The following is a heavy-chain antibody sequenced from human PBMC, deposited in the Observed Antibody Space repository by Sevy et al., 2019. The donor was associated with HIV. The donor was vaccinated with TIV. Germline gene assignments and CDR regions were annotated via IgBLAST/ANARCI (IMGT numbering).Heavy chain of an antibody. V-gene: IGHV3-23*01. CDR1: GFTFRTYA. J-gene: IGHJ4*02. D-gene: IGHD3-10*01. Sequence: ASVKVSCAASGFTFRTYAMTWVRQAPGKGLEWVSVMSGSGGDTYYADSVKGRFTISRDNSNNTLYLQMNSLRAEDTAVYYCAKDRVSGTYYTGDFDYWGQGTLVTVSS. CDR3: AKDRVSGTYYTGDFDY. CDR2: MSGSGGDT.